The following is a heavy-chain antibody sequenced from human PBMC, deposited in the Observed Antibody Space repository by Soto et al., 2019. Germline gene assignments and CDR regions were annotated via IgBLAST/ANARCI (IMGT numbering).Heavy chain of an antibody. V-gene: IGHV3-23*01. CDR3: AILPRRGNKYELAAF. CDR2: IGGGGVPT. CDR1: GFTFSNYA. Sequence: GGSLRLSCAASGFTFSNYAMSWIRQATGKGVEWVSAIGGGGVPTYHADSVKGRFTISRDNSKNTLYLQMNSLRTEDTAVYYCAILPRRGNKYELAAFWGRGTLVTVSS. J-gene: IGHJ4*02. D-gene: IGHD5-12*01.